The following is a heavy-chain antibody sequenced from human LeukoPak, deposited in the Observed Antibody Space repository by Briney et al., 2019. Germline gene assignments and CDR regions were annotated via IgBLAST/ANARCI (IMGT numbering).Heavy chain of an antibody. CDR1: VFTFSSYR. Sequence: GGALRHSRAPSVFTFSSYRMNWVGQAPGKGGESVSNIGSSGTTIYYAASVKGRFSTSRDNAKSSLYLQMNSLRVDDTAVYYCALLAVASDFDYWGQGALVTVSS. CDR3: ALLAVASDFDY. CDR2: IGSSGTTI. V-gene: IGHV3-48*04. D-gene: IGHD6-19*01. J-gene: IGHJ4*02.